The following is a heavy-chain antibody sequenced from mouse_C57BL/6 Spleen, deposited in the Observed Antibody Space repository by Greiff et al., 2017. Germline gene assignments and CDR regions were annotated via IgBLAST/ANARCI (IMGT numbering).Heavy chain of an antibody. Sequence: QVQLQQPGTELVKPGASVKLSCKASGYTFTSYWMPWVKQRPGQGLEWIGNITPSNGGTNYNEQFTSKATLTVAKSSSPAYMQLSSLTSEDSAVYDCARGGGYYRGYAMDYWGQGTSVTVSS. D-gene: IGHD2-3*01. J-gene: IGHJ4*01. CDR3: ARGGGYYRGYAMDY. V-gene: IGHV1-53*01. CDR2: ITPSNGGT. CDR1: GYTFTSYW.